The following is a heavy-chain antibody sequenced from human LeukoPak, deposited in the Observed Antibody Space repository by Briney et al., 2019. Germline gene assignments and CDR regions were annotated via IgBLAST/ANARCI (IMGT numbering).Heavy chain of an antibody. CDR2: IKQDGSEK. D-gene: IGHD3-3*01. CDR1: GFTFSSYW. CDR3: ASDVLNREVPADYYFDY. V-gene: IGHV3-7*01. J-gene: IGHJ4*02. Sequence: GGSLRLSCAASGFTFSSYWMSWVRQAPGKGLEWVANIKQDGSEKYYVDSVKGRFTISRDNARNSLYLQMNSLRAEDTAVYCCASDVLNREVPADYYFDYWGQGTLVTVSS.